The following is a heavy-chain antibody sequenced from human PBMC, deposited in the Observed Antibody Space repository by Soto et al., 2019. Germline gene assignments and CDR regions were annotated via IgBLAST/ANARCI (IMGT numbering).Heavy chain of an antibody. CDR1: GGSVSSNSYS. V-gene: IGHV4-61*05. CDR2: IYYSGST. D-gene: IGHD6-19*01. CDR3: ARVSGRYYYGMDV. Sequence: SETLSLTCTVSGGSVSSNSYSWGWVRQPPGKGLEWIGYIYYSGSTNYNPSLKSRITISVDKSKNQFSLKLSSVTAADTAVYYCARVSGRYYYGMDVWGQGTTVTVSS. J-gene: IGHJ6*02.